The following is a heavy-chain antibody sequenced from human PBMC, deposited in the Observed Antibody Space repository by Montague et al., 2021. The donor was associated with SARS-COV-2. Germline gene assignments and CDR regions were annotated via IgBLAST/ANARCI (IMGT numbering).Heavy chain of an antibody. V-gene: IGHV4-34*01. CDR1: RGSFSNYY. J-gene: IGHJ3*02. CDR2: TNQGGAP. D-gene: IGHD3-9*01. CDR3: ARGRPVQGSFRHFDSISSGALDI. Sequence: SETLSLTCAVSRGSFSNYYWTWIRQSPGKGLEWIGETNQGGAPNXTPSLKSRVTISLDTSKKQTSLKLNSVTVADTAVFFCARGRPVQGSFRHFDSISSGALDIWAQGSLVIVSS.